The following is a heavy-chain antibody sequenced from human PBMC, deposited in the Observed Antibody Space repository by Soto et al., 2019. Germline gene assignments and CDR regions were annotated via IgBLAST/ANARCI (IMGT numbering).Heavy chain of an antibody. CDR2: ISSSSSYT. Sequence: QVQLVESGGGLVKPGGSLRLSCAASGFTFSDYYMSWIRQAPGKGLEWVSYISSSSSYTNYADSVKGRFTISRDNAKTSLYLQMNSLRAEDTAVYYCARGDYYDSSGYYYEDYWGQGTLVTVSS. CDR1: GFTFSDYY. CDR3: ARGDYYDSSGYYYEDY. J-gene: IGHJ4*02. D-gene: IGHD3-22*01. V-gene: IGHV3-11*06.